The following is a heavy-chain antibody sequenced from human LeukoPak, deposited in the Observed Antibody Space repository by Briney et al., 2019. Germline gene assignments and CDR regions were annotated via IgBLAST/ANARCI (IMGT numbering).Heavy chain of an antibody. J-gene: IGHJ4*02. CDR2: IYYSGTT. CDR3: ARPKVGATRGFDY. Sequence: SKTLSLTCTVSGGSISSSSYYWGWIRQPPGKGLEWIGSIYYSGTTYYNPSLKSRVTISVDTSKNQFSLTLTSLTAADTAVYYCARPKVGATRGFDYWGQGTLVTVSS. D-gene: IGHD1-26*01. CDR1: GGSISSSSYY. V-gene: IGHV4-39*01.